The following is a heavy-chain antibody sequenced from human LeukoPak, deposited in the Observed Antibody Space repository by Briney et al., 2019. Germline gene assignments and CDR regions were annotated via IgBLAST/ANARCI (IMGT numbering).Heavy chain of an antibody. Sequence: SETLSLTCTVSGGSISSYYWTWIRQSPGEGLEWIGYIYNSGSTNYNPSLKSRVTISVDTSKNQFSLKLSSVTAADTAVYYCARGYGGNSGIGFDYWGQGTLVTVSS. CDR2: IYNSGST. J-gene: IGHJ4*02. CDR1: GGSISSYY. D-gene: IGHD4-23*01. V-gene: IGHV4-59*08. CDR3: ARGYGGNSGIGFDY.